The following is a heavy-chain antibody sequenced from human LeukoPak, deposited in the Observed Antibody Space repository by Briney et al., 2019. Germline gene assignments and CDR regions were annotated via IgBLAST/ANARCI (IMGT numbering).Heavy chain of an antibody. CDR3: ARIRCGHSGSVCYNH. CDR2: ISHTEGT. J-gene: IGHJ4*02. Sequence: SETLSLTCGVFGVSINDYYWSWIRQSPGKGLEWIGEISHTEGTRYNPSLESRVTMSVGTSENQLSLKLIFVTAADTAVFYCARIRCGHSGSVCYNHWGLGTLVTVSS. D-gene: IGHD2-21*01. CDR1: GVSINDYY. V-gene: IGHV4-34*01.